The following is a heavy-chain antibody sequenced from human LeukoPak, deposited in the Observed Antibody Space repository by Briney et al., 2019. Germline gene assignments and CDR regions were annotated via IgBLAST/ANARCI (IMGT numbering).Heavy chain of an antibody. Sequence: PSETLSLTCTVSGGSIGVYYWSWIRQPPGKGLEWIGYIHYSGSTNYNPSLKSRVSISVDTSKNQFSLKLSSVTAADTAVYYCARSGGYDASYYFDYWGQGTLVTVSS. CDR1: GGSIGVYY. CDR3: ARSGGYDASYYFDY. D-gene: IGHD5-12*01. J-gene: IGHJ4*02. CDR2: IHYSGST. V-gene: IGHV4-59*01.